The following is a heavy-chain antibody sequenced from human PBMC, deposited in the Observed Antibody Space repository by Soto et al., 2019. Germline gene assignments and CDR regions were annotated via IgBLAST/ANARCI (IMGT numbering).Heavy chain of an antibody. J-gene: IGHJ3*01. D-gene: IGHD4-17*01. CDR3: ARDEVGDYDAFEL. Sequence: DVKMVESGGGLVQPGGSLRLSCVASGFSVKNSFMTWVRQAPGKGLEWVSIIYSGGTTYYADSVMGRFTISRDTSNNTLYLLMSGLRVEDSAVYYCARDEVGDYDAFELWGQGTMVTVSS. CDR2: IYSGGTT. V-gene: IGHV3-66*01. CDR1: GFSVKNSF.